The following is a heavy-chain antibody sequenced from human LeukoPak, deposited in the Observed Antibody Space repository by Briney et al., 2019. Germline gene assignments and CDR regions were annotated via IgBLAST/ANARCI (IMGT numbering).Heavy chain of an antibody. V-gene: IGHV1-24*01. J-gene: IGHJ5*02. CDR3: ATDPLGSESKADNWFDP. CDR1: RYTLTELS. D-gene: IGHD6-19*01. CDR2: FDPEDGET. Sequence: ASVKVSCKVSRYTLTELSMHWVRQAPGKGLEWMGGFDPEDGETIYAQKFQGRVTMTEDTSTDTAYMELSSLRSEDTAVYYCATDPLGSESKADNWFDPWGQGTLVTVSS.